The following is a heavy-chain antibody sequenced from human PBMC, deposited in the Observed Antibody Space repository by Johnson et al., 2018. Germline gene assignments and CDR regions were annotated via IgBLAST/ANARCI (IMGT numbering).Heavy chain of an antibody. CDR1: GFPFRTYS. J-gene: IGHJ1*01. Sequence: EVQLVESGGGLVQPGGSLRLSCAASGFPFRTYSMNWVRQAPGKGLEWVSAISGSGYTTYYADSLRGRFTISRDNSKNTVYLQMNSLRVEDTAVYYCAKDTRAAAGFEYFHYWGQGTLVTVSS. CDR2: ISGSGYTT. D-gene: IGHD6-13*01. CDR3: AKDTRAAAGFEYFHY. V-gene: IGHV3-23*04.